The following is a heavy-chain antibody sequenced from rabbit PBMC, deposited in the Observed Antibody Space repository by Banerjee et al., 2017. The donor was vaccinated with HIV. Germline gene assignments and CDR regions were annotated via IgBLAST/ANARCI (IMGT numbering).Heavy chain of an antibody. D-gene: IGHD4-2*01. CDR2: INTSSGNT. J-gene: IGHJ4*01. Sequence: QEQLVESGGDLVKPEGSLTLTCTASGFSFTNKYVMCWVRQAPGKGLEWIACINTSSGNTVYASWAKGRFTISETSSTTVTLRMTSLTAADTATHFCARGGSAAAFNLWGQGTLVTVS. V-gene: IGHV1S45*01. CDR1: GFSFTNKYV. CDR3: ARGGSAAAFNL.